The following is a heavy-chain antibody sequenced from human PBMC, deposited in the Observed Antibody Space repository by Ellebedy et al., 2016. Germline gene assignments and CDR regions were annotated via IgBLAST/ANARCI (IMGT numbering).Heavy chain of an antibody. D-gene: IGHD5-12*01. Sequence: SVKVSCXASGGTFSSYAISWVRQAPGQGLEWMGGIIPIFGTANYAQKFQGRVTITADESTSTAYMELSSLRSEDTAVYYCATSGTVGGYSGYGEAYFDYWGQGTLVTVSS. J-gene: IGHJ4*02. CDR3: ATSGTVGGYSGYGEAYFDY. CDR2: IIPIFGTA. V-gene: IGHV1-69*13. CDR1: GGTFSSYA.